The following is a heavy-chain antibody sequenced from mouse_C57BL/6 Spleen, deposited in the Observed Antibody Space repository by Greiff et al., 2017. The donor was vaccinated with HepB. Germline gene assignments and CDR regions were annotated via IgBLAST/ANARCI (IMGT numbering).Heavy chain of an antibody. CDR3: ARAYDGYYPYFDY. Sequence: QVQLQQSGAELARPGASVKMSCKASGYTFTSYTMHWVKPRPGQGLEWIGYINPSSGYTKYNQKFKDKVTLTADKSSSTAYMQLSSLTSEDSAVYYCARAYDGYYPYFDYWGQGTTLTVSS. V-gene: IGHV1-4*01. CDR1: GYTFTSYT. J-gene: IGHJ2*01. CDR2: INPSSGYT. D-gene: IGHD2-3*01.